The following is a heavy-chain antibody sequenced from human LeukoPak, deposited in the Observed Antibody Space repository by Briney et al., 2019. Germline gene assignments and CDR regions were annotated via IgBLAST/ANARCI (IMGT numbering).Heavy chain of an antibody. D-gene: IGHD3-22*01. CDR1: GYTFTDYY. J-gene: IGHJ3*02. V-gene: IGHV1-2*02. CDR3: ARDEDASSDNAFDI. Sequence: ASVKVSCKASGYTFTDYYMHWVRQAPGQGLEWMGWINLKSGGTKYAQNFQGRVTMTRDTSITTAYMEMSRLRSDDTAVHYCARDEDASSDNAFDIWGQGTMVTVSS. CDR2: INLKSGGT.